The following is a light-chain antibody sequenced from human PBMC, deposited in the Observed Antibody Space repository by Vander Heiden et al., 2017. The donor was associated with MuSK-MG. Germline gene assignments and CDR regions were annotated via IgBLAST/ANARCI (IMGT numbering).Light chain of an antibody. CDR1: QDISNY. Sequence: DIQMTQSPSSLSASVGDRVTITCQASQDISNYLNWYQQKAGKAPKLLIYNAFNLETGVPSRFSGSGSGTDFTFTISRLQPEDFATYYCQHDGHLPLTFGGGTKVEMK. CDR2: NAF. V-gene: IGKV1-33*01. J-gene: IGKJ4*01. CDR3: QHDGHLPLT.